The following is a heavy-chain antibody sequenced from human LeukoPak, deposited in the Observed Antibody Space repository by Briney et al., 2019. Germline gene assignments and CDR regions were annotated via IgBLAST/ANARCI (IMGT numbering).Heavy chain of an antibody. D-gene: IGHD6-19*01. J-gene: IGHJ4*02. Sequence: GGSLRLSCAASGFTFSSYAMSWVRQAPGKGLEWVSAISGSGGSTYYADSVKSRFTISRDNSKNTLYLQMNSLRAEDTAVYYCAKDRAPGIAVAGTIDYWGQGTLVTVSS. CDR3: AKDRAPGIAVAGTIDY. CDR2: ISGSGGST. CDR1: GFTFSSYA. V-gene: IGHV3-23*01.